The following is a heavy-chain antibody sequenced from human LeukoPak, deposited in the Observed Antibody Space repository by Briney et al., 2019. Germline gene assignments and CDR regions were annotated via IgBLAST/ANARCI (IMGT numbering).Heavy chain of an antibody. CDR2: ISSDGSSA. CDR1: GFTFSSYW. V-gene: IGHV3-74*01. D-gene: IGHD3-10*01. CDR3: ARMRISMMRGVSTFYFDY. Sequence: GGSLRLSCVASGFTFSSYWMHWVRQVSGKGLVWVSRISSDGSSADYADSVKGRFTISRDNAKNTLYLHMNSLRAEDTAVYYCARMRISMMRGVSTFYFDYWGQGTLVTVSS. J-gene: IGHJ4*02.